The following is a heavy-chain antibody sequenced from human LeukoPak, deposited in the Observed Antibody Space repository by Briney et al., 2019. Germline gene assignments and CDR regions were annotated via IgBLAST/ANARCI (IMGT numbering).Heavy chain of an antibody. V-gene: IGHV4-39*01. CDR1: GXSISSSPYY. J-gene: IGHJ5*02. D-gene: IGHD2-2*01. CDR2: IYYRGST. CDR3: ARHYLSDGILSTFDP. Sequence: LTXXXXGXSISSSPYYWGWIRQPPGKGLEWIGTIYYRGSTYSNPSLNSRVTISLDTSKNQFSLRLRSVTAADTALYYCARHYLSDGILSTFDPWGQGTLVTVSS.